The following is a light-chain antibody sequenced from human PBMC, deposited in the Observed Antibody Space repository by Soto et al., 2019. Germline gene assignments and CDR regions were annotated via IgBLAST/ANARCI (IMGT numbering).Light chain of an antibody. Sequence: QSVLTQPPSVSGAPGQRVTISCTGSSSNIGAGYDVHWYQQLPGTAPKLLIHHVSRRPSGVPARFSGSKSGNTASLTVSGLQTEDEADYYCSSYGGFNNVLFGGGTQLTVL. J-gene: IGLJ2*01. CDR1: SSNIGAGYD. CDR2: HVS. CDR3: SSYGGFNNVL. V-gene: IGLV1-40*01.